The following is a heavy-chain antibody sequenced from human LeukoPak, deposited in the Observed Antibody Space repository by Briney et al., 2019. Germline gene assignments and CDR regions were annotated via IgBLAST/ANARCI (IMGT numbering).Heavy chain of an antibody. CDR2: IYTRGTT. CDR1: GGSINSGSYY. D-gene: IGHD3-9*01. CDR3: ARDSYLLMLTGYSLFDY. J-gene: IGHJ4*02. V-gene: IGHV4-61*02. Sequence: PSQTLSLTCTVSGGSINSGSYYWSWIRQPAGKGLEWIGRIYTRGTTKYNPSLKSRVTISVDTSKTQFSLKLSSVTAADTAVYYCARDSYLLMLTGYSLFDYWGQGTLVTVSS.